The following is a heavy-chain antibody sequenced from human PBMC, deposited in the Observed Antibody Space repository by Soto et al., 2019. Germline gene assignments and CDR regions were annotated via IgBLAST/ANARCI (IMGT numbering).Heavy chain of an antibody. CDR3: GYVGGYSTGDYSFDV. CDR2: ISTYNENM. CDR1: GSTFTSNG. Sequence: ASVKVSCKVSGSTFTSNGIGWVRQAPGQGLEWLGWISTYNENMYSAPKLEDRLTMTTDRSTTTAYMELRNLESDDTALYYCGYVGGYSTGDYSFDVWGQGTTVTV. D-gene: IGHD2-8*02. V-gene: IGHV1-18*04. J-gene: IGHJ6*02.